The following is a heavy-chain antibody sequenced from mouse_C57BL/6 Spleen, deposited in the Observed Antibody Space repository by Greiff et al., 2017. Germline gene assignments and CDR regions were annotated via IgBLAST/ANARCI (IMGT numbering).Heavy chain of an antibody. V-gene: IGHV1-31*01. D-gene: IGHD1-1*01. CDR1: GYSFTGYY. J-gene: IGHJ4*01. CDR2: IYPYNGVS. Sequence: DVQLQESGPELVKPGASVKISCKASGYSFTGYYMHWVKQSHGNILDWIGYIYPYNGVSSYNQKFKGKATLTVDKSSSTAYMELRSLTSEDSAVYYCARPYGSSPYYAMDYWGQGTSVTVSS. CDR3: ARPYGSSPYYAMDY.